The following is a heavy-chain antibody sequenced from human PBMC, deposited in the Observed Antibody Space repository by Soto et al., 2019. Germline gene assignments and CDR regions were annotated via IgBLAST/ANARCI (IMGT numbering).Heavy chain of an antibody. D-gene: IGHD3-22*01. CDR3: ARDIGVGSGYYSGVDY. CDR1: GFTFSTYA. V-gene: IGHV3-30-3*01. Sequence: GGSLRLSCAASGFTFSTYAMHWVRQAPGKGLEWVAVISYDGSNKYYADSVKGRFTISRDNSKNTLYLQMNSLRAEDTAVYYCARDIGVGSGYYSGVDYWGQGTLVTVSS. CDR2: ISYDGSNK. J-gene: IGHJ4*02.